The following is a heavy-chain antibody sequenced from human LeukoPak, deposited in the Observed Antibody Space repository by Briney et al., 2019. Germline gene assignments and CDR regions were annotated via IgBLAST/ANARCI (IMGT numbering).Heavy chain of an antibody. J-gene: IGHJ6*02. D-gene: IGHD5-18*01. V-gene: IGHV3-23*01. CDR3: AKSWGYSYGSSYGMDV. CDR2: ISGSGGST. Sequence: GGSLRLSCAASGFTFSSYAMSWVRQAPGKGLEWVSAISGSGGSTYYADSVKGRFTISRDNSKNTLYLQMNSLRAEDTAVHYCAKSWGYSYGSSYGMDVWGQGTTVTVSS. CDR1: GFTFSSYA.